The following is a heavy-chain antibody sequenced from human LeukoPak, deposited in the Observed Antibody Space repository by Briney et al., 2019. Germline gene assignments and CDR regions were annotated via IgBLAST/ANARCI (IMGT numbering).Heavy chain of an antibody. CDR3: TTDPTPYGENSWYFDL. V-gene: IGHV3-15*01. D-gene: IGHD4-17*01. Sequence: GGSLRLSCAASGFTFSNAWMSWVRQGPGKGLEWVGRIRSSADGETVDYAAPVKDRFTISRDGSQNTLYLQMNSLKTEDTGVYYCTTDPTPYGENSWYFDLWGRGTLVIVSS. CDR2: IRSSADGETV. J-gene: IGHJ2*01. CDR1: GFTFSNAW.